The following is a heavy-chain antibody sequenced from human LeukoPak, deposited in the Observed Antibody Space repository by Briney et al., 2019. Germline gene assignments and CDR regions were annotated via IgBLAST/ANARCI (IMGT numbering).Heavy chain of an antibody. J-gene: IGHJ2*01. D-gene: IGHD3-9*01. CDR3: AKELVGYDILTGDYNEDCYFDF. CDR2: INGDGGST. V-gene: IGHV3-43*02. CDR1: GFTFDDYA. Sequence: PGGSLRLSCAASGFTFDDYAMHWVRQAPGKGLEWISLINGDGGSTYYADSVKGRFTISRDNSRNSLYLQMNSLRAEDTALYYCAKELVGYDILTGDYNEDCYFDFWAVAPWSLSPQ.